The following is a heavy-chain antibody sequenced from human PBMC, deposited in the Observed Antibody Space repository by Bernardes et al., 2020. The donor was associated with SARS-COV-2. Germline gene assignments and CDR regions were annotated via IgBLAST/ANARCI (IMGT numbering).Heavy chain of an antibody. CDR2: IQQDGSEK. D-gene: IGHD6-19*01. CDR3: AREGEYIAVAGYFDY. J-gene: IGHJ4*02. V-gene: IGHV3-7*04. Sequence: GGSLRLTCAASGFTLSSYWMSWVRQVPGKGLEWVANIQQDGSEKYYADSVKGRFTISRDNAKNSLYQQMNSLRAEDTAVYYCAREGEYIAVAGYFDYWGQGTLVTVSS. CDR1: GFTLSSYW.